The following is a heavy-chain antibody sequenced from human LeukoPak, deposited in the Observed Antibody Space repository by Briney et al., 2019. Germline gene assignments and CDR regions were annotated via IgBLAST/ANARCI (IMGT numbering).Heavy chain of an antibody. CDR3: ASITIAAAGGSDY. Sequence: SETLSLTCAVYGGSFSGYYWSWIRQPPGKGLEWIGEIDHSGSTNYNPSLKSRVTISVDTSKNQFSLKLSSVTAADTAVYYCASITIAAAGGSDYWGQGTLVTVSS. V-gene: IGHV4-34*01. CDR1: GGSFSGYY. CDR2: IDHSGST. D-gene: IGHD6-13*01. J-gene: IGHJ4*02.